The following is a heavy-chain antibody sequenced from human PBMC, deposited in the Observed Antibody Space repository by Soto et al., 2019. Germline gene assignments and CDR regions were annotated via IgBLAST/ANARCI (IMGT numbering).Heavy chain of an antibody. CDR3: ATAKHPGATGTPLVGGY. CDR2: FDPEDGET. D-gene: IGHD1-1*01. V-gene: IGHV1-24*01. Sequence: ASVKVSCKVSGYTLTELSMHWVRQAPGKGLEWMGGFDPEDGETIYAQKFQGRVTMTEDTSTDTAYMELSSLRSEDTAVYYCATAKHPGATGTPLVGGYWGQGTLVTVSS. CDR1: GYTLTELS. J-gene: IGHJ4*02.